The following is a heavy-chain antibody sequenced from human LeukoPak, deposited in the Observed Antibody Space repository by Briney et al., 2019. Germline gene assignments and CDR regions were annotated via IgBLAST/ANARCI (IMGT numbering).Heavy chain of an antibody. V-gene: IGHV4-59*01. J-gene: IGHJ1*01. CDR2: IYYSGST. CDR3: ARGSDQWLAGEEYFQH. CDR1: GGSISSYY. Sequence: SETLSLTCTVYGGSISSYYWSWIRQPPGKGLEWIGYIYYSGSTNYNPSLKSRVTISVDTSKNQFSLKLSSVTAADTAVYYCARGSDQWLAGEEYFQHWGQGTLVTVSS. D-gene: IGHD6-19*01.